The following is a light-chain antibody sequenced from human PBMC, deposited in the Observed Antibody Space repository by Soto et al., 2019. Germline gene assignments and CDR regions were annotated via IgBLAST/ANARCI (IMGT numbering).Light chain of an antibody. CDR1: QGIRNG. Sequence: DIQMTQSPSSLSASVGDRVTITCRASQGIRNGLGWFQQKPGKAPKRLIYAASSLQSGVSSRFSGGGSGTEFTLTISSLQPEDFATYYCLQHNSYPLTIGGGTKVEIK. CDR3: LQHNSYPLT. V-gene: IGKV1-17*01. CDR2: AAS. J-gene: IGKJ4*01.